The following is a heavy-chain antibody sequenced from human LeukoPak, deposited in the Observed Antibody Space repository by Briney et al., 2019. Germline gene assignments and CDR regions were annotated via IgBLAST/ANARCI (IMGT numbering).Heavy chain of an antibody. J-gene: IGHJ3*02. CDR3: ARRYYGSGSYFRGAFDI. Sequence: SETLSLTCAVYGGSFSGYYRSWIRQPPGKGLEWIGEINHSGGTNYNPSLKSRVTISVDTSKNQFSLKLSSVTAADTAVYYCARRYYGSGSYFRGAFDIWGQGTMVTVSS. CDR2: INHSGGT. CDR1: GGSFSGYY. D-gene: IGHD3-10*01. V-gene: IGHV4-34*01.